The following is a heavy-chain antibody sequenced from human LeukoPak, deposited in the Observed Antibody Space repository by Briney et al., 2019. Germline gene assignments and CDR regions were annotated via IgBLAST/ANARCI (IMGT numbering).Heavy chain of an antibody. CDR3: AKAFPYYDFWSGYIYYFDY. CDR2: ISGSGGST. J-gene: IGHJ4*02. D-gene: IGHD3-3*01. V-gene: IGHV3-23*01. Sequence: PGGALRLSCAAPGFTFSSYAMSWVRQAPGKGLEWVSAISGSGGSTYYADSVKGRFTISRDNSKNTLYLQMNSLRAEDTAVYYCAKAFPYYDFWSGYIYYFDYWGQGTLVTVSS. CDR1: GFTFSSYA.